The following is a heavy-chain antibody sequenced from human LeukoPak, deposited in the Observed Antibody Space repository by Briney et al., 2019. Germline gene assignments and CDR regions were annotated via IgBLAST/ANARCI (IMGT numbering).Heavy chain of an antibody. CDR1: GVSVSSNSAA. CDR2: TYHRSKWYN. J-gene: IGHJ3*02. V-gene: IGHV6-1*01. Sequence: SQTLSLTCAISGVSVSSNSAAWSWIRQSPSRGLEWLGRTYHRSKWYNGYALSVKSRISINPDTSKNQFSLQLNSVTPEDTAVYYCASSKYYYDGSGYYAFDIWGQGTMVTVSS. D-gene: IGHD3-22*01. CDR3: ASSKYYYDGSGYYAFDI.